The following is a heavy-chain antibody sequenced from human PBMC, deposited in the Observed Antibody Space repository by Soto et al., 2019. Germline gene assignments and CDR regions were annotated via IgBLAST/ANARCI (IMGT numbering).Heavy chain of an antibody. Sequence: GESLKISCQGSGYSFTSYWIGWVRQMPGQGLEWMGIIYPGDSDTRYSPSFQGQVTISADKSISTAYRQWSSLKATDTAMYYCARLYRRYSSGWYPPTFDHWRQGTLVTVSS. CDR1: GYSFTSYW. V-gene: IGHV5-51*01. D-gene: IGHD6-19*01. CDR2: IYPGDSDT. J-gene: IGHJ5*02. CDR3: ARLYRRYSSGWYPPTFDH.